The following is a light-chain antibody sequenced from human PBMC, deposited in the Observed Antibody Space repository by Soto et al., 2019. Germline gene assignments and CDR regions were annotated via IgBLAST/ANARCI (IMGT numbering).Light chain of an antibody. Sequence: IQLTQSPSSLSASVGDRVTITCRASQGISSALAWYQQKPGKAPKLLIYAASSLQSGVPSRFSGSGSGTDFTLSISSLQPEDFATYYCQQSYSTLPYTFGQGTRLEIK. CDR1: QGISSA. CDR3: QQSYSTLPYT. J-gene: IGKJ5*01. V-gene: IGKV1-39*01. CDR2: AAS.